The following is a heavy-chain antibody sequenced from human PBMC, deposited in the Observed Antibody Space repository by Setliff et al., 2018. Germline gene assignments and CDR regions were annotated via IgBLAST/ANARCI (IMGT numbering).Heavy chain of an antibody. CDR3: ARDNTMVGATDY. V-gene: IGHV4-39*07. CDR2: IYYNGNT. J-gene: IGHJ4*02. D-gene: IGHD1-26*01. CDR1: GDSISSSTYH. Sequence: SETLSLTCTVSGDSISSSTYHWGWIRQSPGKGLEWIGNIYYNGNTNKNPSLKSRVTISVDTSRDQFSLRLSSVTAADTAMYYCARDNTMVGATDYWGLGTLVTVSS.